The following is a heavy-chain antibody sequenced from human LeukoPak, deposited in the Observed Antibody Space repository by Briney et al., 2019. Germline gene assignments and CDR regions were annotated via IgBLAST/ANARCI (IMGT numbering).Heavy chain of an antibody. CDR3: ARESDSSANWFDP. J-gene: IGHJ5*02. CDR1: GGSISSSSYY. D-gene: IGHD2-15*01. Sequence: SETLSLTCTVSGGSISSSSYYWGWIRQPPGKGLEWIGSIYYSGSTYYNPSLKSRVTISVDTSKNQFSLQLNSVTPEDTAVYYCARESDSSANWFDPWGQGTLVTVSS. V-gene: IGHV4-39*02. CDR2: IYYSGST.